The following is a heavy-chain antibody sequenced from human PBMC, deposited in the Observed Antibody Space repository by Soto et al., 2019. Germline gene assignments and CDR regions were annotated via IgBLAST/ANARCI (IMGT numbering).Heavy chain of an antibody. D-gene: IGHD3-16*01. CDR1: GLAFSNYA. V-gene: IGHV3-23*01. CDR3: AKGDLLWDPFDF. J-gene: IGHJ4*02. CDR2: ITASGYSA. Sequence: EAQLLESGGGLEQPGGSLRLSCAASGLAFSNYAMTWVRQAPGKGLEWVSIITASGYSAYYGGAVKGRFTTSRDNSRSTLYLQMNGLRADDTAVYYCAKGDLLWDPFDFWGQGTLVTVSS.